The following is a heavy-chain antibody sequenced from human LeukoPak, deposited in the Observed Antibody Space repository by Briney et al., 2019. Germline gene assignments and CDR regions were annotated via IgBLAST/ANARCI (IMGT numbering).Heavy chain of an antibody. V-gene: IGHV3-74*03. Sequence: GGSLRLSCAASGFTFSNCWMHWVRQAPGKGLEWVSRIDSDGSTTKYADSVKGRFTISRDNAKNTVYLQMNTLRVEDTAVYYCTRDLMDYDVSTGLHHYYMDVWGQGTTVTVSS. CDR2: IDSDGSTT. CDR3: TRDLMDYDVSTGLHHYYMDV. CDR1: GFTFSNCW. D-gene: IGHD3-9*01. J-gene: IGHJ6*02.